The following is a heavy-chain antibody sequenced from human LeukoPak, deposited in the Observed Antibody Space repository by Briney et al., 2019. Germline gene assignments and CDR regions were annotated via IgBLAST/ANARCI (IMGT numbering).Heavy chain of an antibody. J-gene: IGHJ4*02. CDR1: GYTFATYG. CDR2: ISANTGKT. V-gene: IGHV1-18*01. D-gene: IGHD6-13*01. CDR3: AKVAGDRMDY. Sequence: GASVKVSCKASGYTFATYGFCWVRPAPGHGLEWMGWISANTGKTDYAQKFQGRVAMTTDTSTSTAYMELRSLRPNDTAVYFCAKVAGDRMDYWGQGTLVTVSS.